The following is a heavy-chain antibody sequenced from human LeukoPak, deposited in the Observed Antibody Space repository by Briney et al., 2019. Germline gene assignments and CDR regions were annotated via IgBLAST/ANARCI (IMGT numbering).Heavy chain of an antibody. CDR1: GFTFSSYA. CDR3: ARRGGRGNYFDY. CDR2: ISYDGSNK. Sequence: PGRSLRLSCAASGFTFSSYAMHWVRQAPGKGLEWVAVISYDGSNKYYADSVKGRFTISRDNSKNTLYLQMNSLRAEDTAVYYCARRGGRGNYFDYWGQGTLVTVSS. J-gene: IGHJ4*02. D-gene: IGHD2-15*01. V-gene: IGHV3-30*01.